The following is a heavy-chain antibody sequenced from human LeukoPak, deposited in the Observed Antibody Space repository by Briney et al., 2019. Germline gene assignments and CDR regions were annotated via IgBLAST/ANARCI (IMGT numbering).Heavy chain of an antibody. Sequence: SETLSLTCTVSGGSISSYYWSWIRQPAGKGLEWIGRIYTSGGTNYNPSLKSRVTMSVDTSKNQFSLKLSSVTAADTAVYYCARGARLYYYDSSGYYYSYYFDYRGQGTLVTVSS. CDR1: GGSISSYY. CDR2: IYTSGGT. CDR3: ARGARLYYYDSSGYYYSYYFDY. V-gene: IGHV4-4*07. J-gene: IGHJ4*02. D-gene: IGHD3-22*01.